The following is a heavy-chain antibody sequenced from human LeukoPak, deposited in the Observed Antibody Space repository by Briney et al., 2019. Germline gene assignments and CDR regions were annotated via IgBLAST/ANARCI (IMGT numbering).Heavy chain of an antibody. CDR3: AKIRYGDFYGMDV. CDR1: GFTFSSYG. J-gene: IGHJ6*02. V-gene: IGHV3-30*18. CDR2: ISYDGSNK. Sequence: PGRSLRLSLAASGFTFSSYGMHWFRRAPGKGREWVAVISYDGSNKYYADSVKGRFTISRDNSKNTLYLQMNSLRAEDTAVYYCAKIRYGDFYGMDVWGQGTTVTVSS. D-gene: IGHD4-17*01.